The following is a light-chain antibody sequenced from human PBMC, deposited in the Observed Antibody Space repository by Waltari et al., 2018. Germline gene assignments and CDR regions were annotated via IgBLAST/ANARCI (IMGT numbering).Light chain of an antibody. CDR1: NNNVGNQG. V-gene: IGLV10-54*04. CDR3: SAWDSNLSAWV. Sequence: QAGLTQPPSVSKGLGQTATLTCTGNNNNVGNQGAAWLQQHQGHPHKLLSYRNNNRPTGISEKFSASRSGNTASLTITGLQPEDEADYYCSAWDSNLSAWVFGGGTKLTVL. J-gene: IGLJ3*02. CDR2: RNN.